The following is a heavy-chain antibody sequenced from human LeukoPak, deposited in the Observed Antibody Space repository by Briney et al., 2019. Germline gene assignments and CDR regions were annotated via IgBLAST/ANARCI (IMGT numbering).Heavy chain of an antibody. J-gene: IGHJ6*03. Sequence: GGSLRLSCEASGFTFSIYSISWFRQAPGKGLEWVSSITSRSSHIYHADSVKGRFTIFRDNARNSLYLQMNNLRAEDAAVYFCARVAAGPTVNNIYYYYMDVWGKGTTVTVSS. CDR2: ITSRSSHI. D-gene: IGHD4-17*01. CDR3: ARVAAGPTVNNIYYYYMDV. CDR1: GFTFSIYS. V-gene: IGHV3-21*01.